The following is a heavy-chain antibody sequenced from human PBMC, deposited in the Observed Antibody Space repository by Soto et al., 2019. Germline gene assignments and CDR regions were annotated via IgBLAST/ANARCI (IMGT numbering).Heavy chain of an antibody. CDR2: ISSSSSTI. D-gene: IGHD2-21*02. CDR3: ARDEGRGDPNAFDI. V-gene: IGHV3-48*01. J-gene: IGHJ3*02. Sequence: EVQLVESGGGLVQPGGSLRLSCAASGFTFSSYSMNWVRRAPGKGLEWVSYISSSSSTIYYADSVKGRFTISRDNAKNSLYLQMNSLRAEDTAVYYCARDEGRGDPNAFDIWGQGTMVTVSS. CDR1: GFTFSSYS.